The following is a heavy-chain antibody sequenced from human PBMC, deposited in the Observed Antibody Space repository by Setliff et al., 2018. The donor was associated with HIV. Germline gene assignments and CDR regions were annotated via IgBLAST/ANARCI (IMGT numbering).Heavy chain of an antibody. CDR2: SNYGGHT. Sequence: PSETLSLTCAVYSASFSGYFCSWIRHLPGKGLEWIGESNYGGHTNYNPSLKSRVTISVDTSKNQFSLKLTSVTAADTAIYYCARGRDYTGSWFRPFYLDFWGHGNLVTVSS. V-gene: IGHV4-34*01. CDR1: SASFSGYF. CDR3: ARGRDYTGSWFRPFYLDF. D-gene: IGHD3-3*01. J-gene: IGHJ4*01.